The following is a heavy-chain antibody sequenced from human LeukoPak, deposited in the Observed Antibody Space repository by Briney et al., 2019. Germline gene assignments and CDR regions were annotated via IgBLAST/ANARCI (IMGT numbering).Heavy chain of an antibody. D-gene: IGHD5-18*01. CDR1: GFTFSSYW. V-gene: IGHV3-53*01. CDR2: IYSGGST. Sequence: GGSLRLSCAASGFTFSSYWMSWVRQAPGKGLEWVSVIYSGGSTYYADSVKGRFTISRDNSKNTLYLQMNSLRAEDTAVYYCARGPPDGYSYGLSGYMDVWGKGTTVTVSS. CDR3: ARGPPDGYSYGLSGYMDV. J-gene: IGHJ6*03.